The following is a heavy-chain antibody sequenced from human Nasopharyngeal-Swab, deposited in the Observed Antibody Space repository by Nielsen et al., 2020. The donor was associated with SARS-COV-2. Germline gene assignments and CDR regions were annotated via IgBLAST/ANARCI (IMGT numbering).Heavy chain of an antibody. D-gene: IGHD3-3*01. CDR2: IKQDGSEK. CDR3: ARGASGYYDFWSGYYRYYYYYYMDV. V-gene: IGHV3-7*01. Sequence: WIRQPPGKGLEWVANIKQDGSEKYYVDSVKGRFTISRDSAKNSLYLQMNSLRAEDTAVYYCARGASGYYDFWSGYYRYYYYYYMDVWGKGTTVTVSS. J-gene: IGHJ6*03.